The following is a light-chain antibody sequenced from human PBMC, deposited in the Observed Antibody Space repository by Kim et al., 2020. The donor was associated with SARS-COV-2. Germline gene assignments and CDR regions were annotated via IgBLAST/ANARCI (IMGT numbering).Light chain of an antibody. CDR3: QQYDEWPWT. V-gene: IGKV3-15*01. CDR1: KRVNDN. J-gene: IGKJ1*01. CDR2: GGS. Sequence: VAPGEGVTLACRSTKRVNDNLAWYQQKPGQPPRLLVYGGSVTPTYIPARFSGSGSKTEYTLTVTSLQSEDFAIYYCQQYDEWPWTFGQGTKVDIK.